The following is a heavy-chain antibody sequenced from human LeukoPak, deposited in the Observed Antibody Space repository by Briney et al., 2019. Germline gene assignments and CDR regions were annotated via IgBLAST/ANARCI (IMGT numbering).Heavy chain of an antibody. CDR3: ASLYGDNPKISYYYGMDV. Sequence: PSETLSLTCTVSGGSISSYCWSWIRQPPGKGLEWIGYVDYTGSTNYNPSLKSRVTISVDPSKNQFSLKLSSVTAADSAIYYCASLYGDNPKISYYYGMDVWGQGTTVTVSS. D-gene: IGHD4-23*01. CDR1: GGSISSYC. CDR2: VDYTGST. J-gene: IGHJ6*02. V-gene: IGHV4-59*08.